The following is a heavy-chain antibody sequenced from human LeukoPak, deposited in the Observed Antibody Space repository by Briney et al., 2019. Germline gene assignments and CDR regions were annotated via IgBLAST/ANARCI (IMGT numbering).Heavy chain of an antibody. V-gene: IGHV3-33*01. CDR3: ARDKDYYDSSGYYDY. Sequence: PGGSLRLSCAASGFTFSSYGMHWVRQAPGKGLEWVAVIWYDGSNKYYADSVKGRFTTSRDNSKNTLYLQMNSLRAEDTAVYYCARDKDYYDSSGYYDYWGQGTLVTVSS. D-gene: IGHD3-22*01. CDR1: GFTFSSYG. CDR2: IWYDGSNK. J-gene: IGHJ4*02.